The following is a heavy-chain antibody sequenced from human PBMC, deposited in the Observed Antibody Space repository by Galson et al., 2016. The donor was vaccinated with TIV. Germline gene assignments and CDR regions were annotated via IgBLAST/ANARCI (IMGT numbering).Heavy chain of an antibody. CDR1: GYKLSDYW. D-gene: IGHD3-22*01. J-gene: IGHJ4*02. CDR3: ARRDSTGISNFDF. CDR2: IYPGDSDT. Sequence: QSGAEVTKPGDSLKITCQASGYKLSDYWIGWVRQMPGKGLEWMGIIYPGDSDTRYSPSFQGQVTITADKSTRTAYLQWSSLKASDTAVYYCARRDSTGISNFDFWGQGTLVTVSS. V-gene: IGHV5-51*01.